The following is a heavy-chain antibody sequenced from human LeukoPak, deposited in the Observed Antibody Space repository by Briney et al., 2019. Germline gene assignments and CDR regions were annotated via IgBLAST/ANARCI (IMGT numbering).Heavy chain of an antibody. Sequence: SETLSLTCTVSGGSISSGGYYWSWIRQPPGKGLEWIGYIYHSGSTYYNPSLKSRVTISVDRSKNQFSPKLSSVTAADTAVYYCARVTLVRGVRIFDYWGQGTLVTVSS. CDR2: IYHSGST. CDR3: ARVTLVRGVRIFDY. CDR1: GGSISSGGYY. V-gene: IGHV4-30-2*01. J-gene: IGHJ4*02. D-gene: IGHD3-10*01.